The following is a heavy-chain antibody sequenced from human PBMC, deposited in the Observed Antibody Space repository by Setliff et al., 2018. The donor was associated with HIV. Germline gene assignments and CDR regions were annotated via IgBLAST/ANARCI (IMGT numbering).Heavy chain of an antibody. D-gene: IGHD6-13*01. V-gene: IGHV1-24*01. CDR1: GYTVTELS. Sequence: ASVKVSCKVSGYTVTELSINWVRQAPGKGPEWMGGFDPEDNKIVYAQKFQGRVTTTEDTSTDTAYMELSSLRSEDTALYYCARADSSNWYHVDYWGQGTLVTVSS. CDR2: FDPEDNKI. J-gene: IGHJ4*02. CDR3: ARADSSNWYHVDY.